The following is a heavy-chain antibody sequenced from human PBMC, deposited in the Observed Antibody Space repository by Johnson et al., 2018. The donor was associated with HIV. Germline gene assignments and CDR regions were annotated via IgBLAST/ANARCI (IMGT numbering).Heavy chain of an antibody. D-gene: IGHD3-22*01. CDR3: ARDTDYYDSSGYVGSAFDI. CDR2: IKWNGGST. V-gene: IGHV3-20*04. Sequence: MMLVESGGGVVRPGGSLRLSCAASGFTFDDYGMSWVRQAPGKGLEWVSGIKWNGGSTGYADSVKGRLTIYSDNAKNSLYLQMNSLRAEDTALYYCARDTDYYDSSGYVGSAFDIWGQGTMVTVSS. J-gene: IGHJ3*02. CDR1: GFTFDDYG.